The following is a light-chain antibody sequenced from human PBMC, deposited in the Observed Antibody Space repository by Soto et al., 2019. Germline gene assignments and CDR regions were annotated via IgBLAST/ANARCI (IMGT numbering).Light chain of an antibody. Sequence: QAVVTQPPSVSGAPGQRVTISCTGSSSNIGAGYEVHWYQQLPGTAPKLLIYGNIYRPSGVPDRFSGSKSGTSVSLAITGLHAEDEADYHCQSYDSSLSGVVFGGGTKVNVL. CDR2: GNI. J-gene: IGLJ2*01. CDR1: SSNIGAGYE. CDR3: QSYDSSLSGVV. V-gene: IGLV1-40*01.